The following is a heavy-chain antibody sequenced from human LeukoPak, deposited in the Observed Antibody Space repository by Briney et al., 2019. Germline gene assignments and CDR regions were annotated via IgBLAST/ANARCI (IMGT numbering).Heavy chain of an antibody. V-gene: IGHV3-53*01. J-gene: IGHJ4*02. CDR3: ARDNYDYVWGSYRYLDY. D-gene: IGHD3-16*02. Sequence: GGSLRLSCAASGFTVSSNYMSWVRQAPGKGLEWVSVIYSGGSTYYADSVKGRFTISRDNAKNSLYLQMNSLRAEDTAVYYCARDNYDYVWGSYRYLDYWGQGTLVTVSS. CDR2: IYSGGST. CDR1: GFTVSSNY.